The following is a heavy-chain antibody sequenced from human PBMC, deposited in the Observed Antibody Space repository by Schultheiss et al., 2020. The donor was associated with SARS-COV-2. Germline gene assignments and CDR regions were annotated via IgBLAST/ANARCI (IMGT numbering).Heavy chain of an antibody. CDR1: GFIVRTNY. J-gene: IGHJ4*02. D-gene: IGHD3-22*01. Sequence: GESLKISCADSGFIVRTNYMSWVRQAPGKGLEWVSGIGGSDGNTYYADSVKGRFTISRDNSKNTVYLQMNGLRAEDTAVYYCAKVPYDTSGYYYFDYWGQGTLVTVSS. CDR3: AKVPYDTSGYYYFDY. V-gene: IGHV3-23*01. CDR2: IGGSDGNT.